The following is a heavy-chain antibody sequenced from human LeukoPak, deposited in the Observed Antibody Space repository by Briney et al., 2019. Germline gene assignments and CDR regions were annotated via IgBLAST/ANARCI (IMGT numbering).Heavy chain of an antibody. CDR1: GFTFSSYW. J-gene: IGHJ4*02. Sequence: GSLRLSCAASGFTFSSYWMSWIRQPPGKGLEWIGEINHSGSTKYNPSLKSRVTISGDTSKNQFSLKLRSVTAADTAVYYCARALERYYYDSSGYYAHFDYWGQGTLVTVSS. CDR2: INHSGST. D-gene: IGHD3-22*01. V-gene: IGHV4-34*01. CDR3: ARALERYYYDSSGYYAHFDY.